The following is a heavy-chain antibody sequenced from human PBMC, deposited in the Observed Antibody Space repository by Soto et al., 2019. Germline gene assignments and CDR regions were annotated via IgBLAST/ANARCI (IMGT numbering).Heavy chain of an antibody. D-gene: IGHD6-6*01. Sequence: GESLKISCKGSGYSFTSYWIGWARQMPGKGLEWMGIIYPGDSDTRYSPSFQGQVTISADKSISTAYLQWSSLKASDTAMYYCARQGEYSSSFNWFDPWGQGTLVTVSS. CDR3: ARQGEYSSSFNWFDP. V-gene: IGHV5-51*01. J-gene: IGHJ5*02. CDR2: IYPGDSDT. CDR1: GYSFTSYW.